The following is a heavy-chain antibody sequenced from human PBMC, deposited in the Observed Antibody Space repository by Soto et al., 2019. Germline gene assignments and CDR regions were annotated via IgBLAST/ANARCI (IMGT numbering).Heavy chain of an antibody. D-gene: IGHD3-3*01. CDR2: FYSGSGS. J-gene: IGHJ4*02. V-gene: IGHV3-64D*06. CDR1: GFTFGSNW. Sequence: GGSLRLSCAASGFTFGSNWMSWVRQAPGKGLEYVSAIFYSGSGSYYADPVRGRFTVSRDNSKNMFYLQMSSLRVEDTALYFCVRGPSRGSSLFGPLDYWGQGTQVTVSS. CDR3: VRGPSRGSSLFGPLDY.